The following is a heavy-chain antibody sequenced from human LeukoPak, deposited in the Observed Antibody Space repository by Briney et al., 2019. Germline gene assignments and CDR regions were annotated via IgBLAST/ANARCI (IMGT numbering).Heavy chain of an antibody. D-gene: IGHD2-2*01. J-gene: IGHJ4*02. CDR3: ARGWGYCSSTSCLAGFDY. CDR1: GFTFSSYG. CDR2: IRYDGSNK. Sequence: GGSLRLSCAASGFTFSSYGMHWVRQAPGKGLEWVAFIRYDGSNKYYADSVKGRFTISRDNSKNSLYLQMNSLRAEDTAVYYCARGWGYCSSTSCLAGFDYWGQGTLVTVSS. V-gene: IGHV3-30*02.